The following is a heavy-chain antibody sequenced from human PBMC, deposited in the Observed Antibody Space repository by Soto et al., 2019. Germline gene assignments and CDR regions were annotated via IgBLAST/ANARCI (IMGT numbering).Heavy chain of an antibody. CDR3: ARGEGVSLISKRFDP. D-gene: IGHD2-21*01. V-gene: IGHV3-23*01. CDR1: GFTFSSYA. CDR2: INGGGDGT. J-gene: IGHJ5*02. Sequence: PGGSLRLSCVGSGFTFSSYAMNWVRQAPGKGLEWVSSINGGGDGTYYADSAKGRSTISRDNSKNTVYLQMNSLRAEDTAVYYCARGEGVSLISKRFDPWGLGTLVTVSS.